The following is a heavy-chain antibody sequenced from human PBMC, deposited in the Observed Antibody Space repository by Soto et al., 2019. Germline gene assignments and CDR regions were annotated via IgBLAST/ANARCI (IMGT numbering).Heavy chain of an antibody. V-gene: IGHV4-31*03. CDR1: GGSINSGGYY. D-gene: IGHD3-9*01. Sequence: PSETLSLTCTVSGGSINSGGYYWSWIRQHPGKGLEWIGYIYYSGSTYYTPSLKSRVTISVDTSKNQFSLKLSSVTAADTAVYYCARDSGYPEYYFDYWGQGTLVTVSS. CDR2: IYYSGST. CDR3: ARDSGYPEYYFDY. J-gene: IGHJ4*02.